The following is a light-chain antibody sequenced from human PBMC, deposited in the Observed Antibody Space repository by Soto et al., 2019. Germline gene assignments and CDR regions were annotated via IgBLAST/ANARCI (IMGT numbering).Light chain of an antibody. V-gene: IGLV2-14*01. CDR2: EVS. Sequence: QSVLTQPASVSGSTGQSITISCTGTSSDVGGYNYVSWYQQHPGKAPKLMIYEVSNRTSGVSNRFSGSKSGNTASLTISGLQAEDEADYYCSSYTSSSTWVFGGGTKRTVL. CDR1: SSDVGGYNY. CDR3: SSYTSSSTWV. J-gene: IGLJ3*02.